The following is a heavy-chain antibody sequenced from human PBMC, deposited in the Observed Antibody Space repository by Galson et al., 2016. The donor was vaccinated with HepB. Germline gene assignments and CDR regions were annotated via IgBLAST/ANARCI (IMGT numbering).Heavy chain of an antibody. CDR3: AKDRGYEPPYYKDV. V-gene: IGHV3-11*05. D-gene: IGHD6-13*01. Sequence: SLRLSCAASGFIFSDYYMSWIRQAPGKGLEWISHISGSGGSTNYVDSVKGRFTISRDNAKNALYLQMNSLRVEDTAVYYCAKDRGYEPPYYKDVWGTGTTVTVFS. CDR2: ISGSGGST. J-gene: IGHJ6*03. CDR1: GFIFSDYY.